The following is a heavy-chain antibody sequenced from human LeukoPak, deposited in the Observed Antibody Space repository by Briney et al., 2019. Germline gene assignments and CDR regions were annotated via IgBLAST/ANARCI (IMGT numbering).Heavy chain of an antibody. CDR1: GFTFSSYA. D-gene: IGHD5-12*01. CDR2: IRGSGTST. J-gene: IGHJ4*02. CDR3: AKVKGYSAYDPIDY. Sequence: GGSLRLSCAASGFTFSSYAMSWVRQAPGKGLEWVSAIRGSGTSTYHADSVKGRSTISRDNSKNTLYLQMNSLRAEDTAVYYCAKVKGYSAYDPIDYWGQGTLVTVSS. V-gene: IGHV3-23*01.